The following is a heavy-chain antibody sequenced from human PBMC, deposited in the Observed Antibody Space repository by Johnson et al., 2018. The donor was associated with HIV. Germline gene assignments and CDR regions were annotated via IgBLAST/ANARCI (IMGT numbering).Heavy chain of an antibody. CDR3: ARDRAHYYDSSGYYESGAFDI. Sequence: QVQLVESGGGVVQPGRSLRLSCAASGFTFSSYAMHWVRQAPGKGLEWVAIISYDGSNKYYADSVKGRFTISRDNSKNTLYLQMNSLRAEDTAGYYCARDRAHYYDSSGYYESGAFDIWGQGTMVTVSS. V-gene: IGHV3-30*04. CDR1: GFTFSSYA. CDR2: ISYDGSNK. J-gene: IGHJ3*02. D-gene: IGHD3-22*01.